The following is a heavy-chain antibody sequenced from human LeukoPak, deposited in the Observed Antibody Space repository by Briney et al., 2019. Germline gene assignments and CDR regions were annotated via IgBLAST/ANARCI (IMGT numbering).Heavy chain of an antibody. V-gene: IGHV3-23*01. CDR1: GFTFSSYA. Sequence: GGSLRLSCAASGFTFSSYAMSWVRQAPGKGLEWVSAISGSGGSTYYADSVKGRLTISRDNSKNTLYLQMNSLRAEDTAVYYSAKAKQGSSWYYGYWGQGTLVTVSS. D-gene: IGHD6-13*01. CDR2: ISGSGGST. CDR3: AKAKQGSSWYYGY. J-gene: IGHJ4*02.